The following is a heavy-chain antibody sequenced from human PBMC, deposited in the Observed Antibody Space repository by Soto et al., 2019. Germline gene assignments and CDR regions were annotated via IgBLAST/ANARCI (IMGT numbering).Heavy chain of an antibody. CDR2: IIPIFGTA. Sequence: SVKVSCTASGGTFSSYAISWVRQAPGQGLEWMGGIIPIFGTANYAQKFQGRVTITADESTSTAYMELSSLRSEDTAVYYCAREPRINSGYDCLDYWGQGTLVTVSS. CDR1: GGTFSSYA. CDR3: AREPRINSGYDCLDY. V-gene: IGHV1-69*13. D-gene: IGHD5-12*01. J-gene: IGHJ4*02.